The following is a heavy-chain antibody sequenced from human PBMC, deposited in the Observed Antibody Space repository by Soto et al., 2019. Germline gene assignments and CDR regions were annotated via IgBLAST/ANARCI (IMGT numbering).Heavy chain of an antibody. CDR1: GFTFANHW. CDR3: ATAEVDY. Sequence: EVQLVESGGGLVQPGGSLRLSCAVSGFTFANHWMHWVRQAPGKGLEWVSRMNSDASTTDYADSVKGRFTVSRDNAKNTLYLQMNSLRAEDTAVYYCATAEVDYWGPGTLVTVSS. CDR2: MNSDASTT. V-gene: IGHV3-74*01. J-gene: IGHJ4*02.